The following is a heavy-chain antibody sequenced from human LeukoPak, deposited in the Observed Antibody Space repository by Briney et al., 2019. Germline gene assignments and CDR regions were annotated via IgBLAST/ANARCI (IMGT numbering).Heavy chain of an antibody. D-gene: IGHD1-14*01. CDR2: ISGIGANT. CDR1: GFTFSSYR. Sequence: PGGSLRLSCAASGFTFSSYRMNWVRQAQGKGLEWVSSISGIGANTYYADSVKGRFTISRDTSKNMLYLQMNSLRAEDTAVSYCAKSPGKAGTLGYFDYWGQGTLVTVSS. CDR3: AKSPGKAGTLGYFDY. V-gene: IGHV3-23*01. J-gene: IGHJ4*02.